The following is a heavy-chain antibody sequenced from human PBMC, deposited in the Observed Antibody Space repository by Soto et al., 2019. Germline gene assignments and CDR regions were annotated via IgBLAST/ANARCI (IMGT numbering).Heavy chain of an antibody. J-gene: IGHJ5*02. V-gene: IGHV1-18*01. CDR1: GYTFTSYG. CDR2: ISAYNGNT. CDR3: AGSYQLLPFAKNWFAP. Sequence: GASVKVSCKASGYTFTSYGISWVRQAPGQGLEWMGWISAYNGNTNYAQKLQGRVTMTTDTSTSTAYMELRSLRSDDTAVYYCAGSYQLLPFAKNWFAPGGQEPLVTVP. D-gene: IGHD2-2*01.